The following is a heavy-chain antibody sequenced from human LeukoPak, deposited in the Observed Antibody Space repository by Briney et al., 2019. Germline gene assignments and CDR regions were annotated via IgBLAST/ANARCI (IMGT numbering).Heavy chain of an antibody. CDR3: ATPRDYYDRRAFDI. CDR2: IIPIFGTA. J-gene: IGHJ3*02. Sequence: ASVKASCKASGGTFSSYAISWVRQAPGQGLEWMGRIIPIFGTANYAQKFQGRVTITTDESTSTAYMELSSLRSEDTAVYYCATPRDYYDRRAFDIWGQGTMVTVSS. V-gene: IGHV1-69*05. D-gene: IGHD3-22*01. CDR1: GGTFSSYA.